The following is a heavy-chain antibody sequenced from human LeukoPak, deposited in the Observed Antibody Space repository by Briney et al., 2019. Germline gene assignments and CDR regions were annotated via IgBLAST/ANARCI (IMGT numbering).Heavy chain of an antibody. J-gene: IGHJ4*02. CDR2: INTNTGNP. V-gene: IGHV7-4-1*02. CDR3: ARVSNCGGDCLLIFDY. D-gene: IGHD2-21*02. CDR1: GYTFTSYA. Sequence: GASVKVSCKASGYTFTSYAMNWVRQAPGQGLEWMGWINTNTGNPTYAQGFTGRFVFSLDTSVSTAYLQISSLKAEDTAVYYCARVSNCGGDCLLIFDYWGQGTLVTVSS.